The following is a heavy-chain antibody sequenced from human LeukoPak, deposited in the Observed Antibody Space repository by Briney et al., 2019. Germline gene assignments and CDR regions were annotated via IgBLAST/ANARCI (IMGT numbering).Heavy chain of an antibody. V-gene: IGHV1-69*06. D-gene: IGHD3-10*01. CDR1: AGTFSSSA. Sequence: SVKVSCKASAGTFSSSAISWVRQAPGPGLEWMGGIIPIFGTANYAQKFQGRVTITADKSTSTAYMELSSLRSEDTAVYYCARAPYGSGSLLAWDVTYFDYWGQGTLVTVSS. CDR2: IIPIFGTA. CDR3: ARAPYGSGSLLAWDVTYFDY. J-gene: IGHJ4*02.